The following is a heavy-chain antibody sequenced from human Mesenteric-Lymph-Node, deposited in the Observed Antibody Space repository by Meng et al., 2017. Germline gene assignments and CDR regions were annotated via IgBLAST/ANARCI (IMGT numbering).Heavy chain of an antibody. CDR1: GGSFSGYY. Sequence: SETLSLTCAVYGGSFSGYYWSWIRQPPGKGLEWIGEINHSGSTNYNPSLKSRVTISVDTSKNQFSLKLSSVTAADTAVYYCARAAWRPGDAFDIWGQGTMVTVSS. CDR2: INHSGST. J-gene: IGHJ3*02. V-gene: IGHV4-34*01. D-gene: IGHD2-2*01. CDR3: ARAAWRPGDAFDI.